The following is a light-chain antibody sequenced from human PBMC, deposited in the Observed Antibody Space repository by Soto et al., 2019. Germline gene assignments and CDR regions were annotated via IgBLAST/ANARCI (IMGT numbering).Light chain of an antibody. CDR2: GAS. J-gene: IGKJ2*01. Sequence: IVLTQSPGTLSLSPGERATLSCRASQSVSSSFLAWYQQKPGQAPRLLIYGASSRATGIPVRFSGSASGTDFTLTISRLEPEDFAMYYCQQYGSSMYTFGLGTKLEI. V-gene: IGKV3-20*01. CDR3: QQYGSSMYT. CDR1: QSVSSSF.